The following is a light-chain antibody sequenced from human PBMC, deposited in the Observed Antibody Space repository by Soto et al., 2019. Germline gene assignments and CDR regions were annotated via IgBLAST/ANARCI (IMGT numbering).Light chain of an antibody. Sequence: DIQMTQSPFTLSASVGARVPITCRASQSISSWLAWYQQKPGKTPKLLIYKASSLESGVPSRFSGSGSGTEFTLTISSLQPDDFATYYCQQYNSYSETFGQGTKVDIK. V-gene: IGKV1-5*03. CDR2: KAS. CDR1: QSISSW. CDR3: QQYNSYSET. J-gene: IGKJ1*01.